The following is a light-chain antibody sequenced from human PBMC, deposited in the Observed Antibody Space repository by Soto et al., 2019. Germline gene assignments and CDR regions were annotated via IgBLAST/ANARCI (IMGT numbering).Light chain of an antibody. V-gene: IGKV1-39*01. CDR2: AAS. CDR1: QSISSY. J-gene: IGKJ2*01. CDR3: QQSYSTPPYT. Sequence: DIQMTQSPSSLSASVGDRVTITCRASQSISSYLNWYQQKPGKAPKLLIYAASSLQSGVPSRFSGSGSGTDITLTITRLQPEDFATYYCQQSYSTPPYTFGQGTKLEIK.